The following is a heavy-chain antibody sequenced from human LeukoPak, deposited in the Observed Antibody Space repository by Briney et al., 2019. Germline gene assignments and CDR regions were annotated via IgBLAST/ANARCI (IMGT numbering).Heavy chain of an antibody. J-gene: IGHJ4*02. CDR1: GFTFSSYA. Sequence: GGSLRLSCAASGFTFSSYAVSWVRQAPGKGLEWVSAISGSGGSTYYADSVKGRFTISRDNSKNTLYLQMNSLRAEDTAVYYCANGVTDYDSSVGYWGQGTLVTVSS. D-gene: IGHD3-22*01. V-gene: IGHV3-23*01. CDR3: ANGVTDYDSSVGY. CDR2: ISGSGGST.